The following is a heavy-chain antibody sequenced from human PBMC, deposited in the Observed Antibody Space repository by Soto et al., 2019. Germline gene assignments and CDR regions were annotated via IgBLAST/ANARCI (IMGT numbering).Heavy chain of an antibody. Sequence: ASVKGSCKASGYTFTSYGISWVRQAPGQGLEWMGWISAYNGNTNYAQKLQGRVTMTTDTSTSTAYMELRSLRSDDTAVYYCARASGYSYGYYYYGMDVWGQGTTVTVSS. D-gene: IGHD5-18*01. CDR1: GYTFTSYG. V-gene: IGHV1-18*04. CDR2: ISAYNGNT. CDR3: ARASGYSYGYYYYGMDV. J-gene: IGHJ6*02.